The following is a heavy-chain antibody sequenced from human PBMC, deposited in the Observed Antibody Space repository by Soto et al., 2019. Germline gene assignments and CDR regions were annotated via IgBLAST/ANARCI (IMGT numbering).Heavy chain of an antibody. J-gene: IGHJ6*02. CDR2: IIPIFGTA. Sequence: SNSSGGGNSSNASFWVHQAQGQGLEWMGGIIPIFGTANYAQKFQGRVTITADESTSTAYMELSSLRSEDTAVYYCARDPYEYSSGWQTDLDYYYYGMDVWGQGTT. CDR1: GGGNSSNA. D-gene: IGHD6-19*01. V-gene: IGHV1-69*01. CDR3: ARDPYEYSSGWQTDLDYYYYGMDV.